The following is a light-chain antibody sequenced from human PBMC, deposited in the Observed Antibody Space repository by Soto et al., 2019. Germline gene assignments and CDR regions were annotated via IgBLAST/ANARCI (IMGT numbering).Light chain of an antibody. Sequence: EIVMTQSPATLSVSPGERATLSCRASQSVSSNLAWYQQKPGQAPRLLIYGATTRATGIPARFGGSGSGTEFTLTISSLQSEDFAVYYCQQGGKFGQGTKVEIK. CDR1: QSVSSN. J-gene: IGKJ1*01. CDR3: QQGGK. V-gene: IGKV3-15*01. CDR2: GAT.